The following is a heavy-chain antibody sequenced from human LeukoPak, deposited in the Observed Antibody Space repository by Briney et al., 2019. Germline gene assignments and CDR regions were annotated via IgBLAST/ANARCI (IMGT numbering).Heavy chain of an antibody. D-gene: IGHD2-15*01. CDR1: GFTFSSYS. Sequence: PGGSLRLSCAASGFTFSSYSMNWGRQAPGKGLGWVSSISSSSSYIYYADSVKGRFTISRDNAKNSLYLQMNSLRAEDTAVYYCARGDCSGGSCYQAWGQGTLVTVSS. J-gene: IGHJ4*02. CDR3: ARGDCSGGSCYQA. CDR2: ISSSSSYI. V-gene: IGHV3-21*01.